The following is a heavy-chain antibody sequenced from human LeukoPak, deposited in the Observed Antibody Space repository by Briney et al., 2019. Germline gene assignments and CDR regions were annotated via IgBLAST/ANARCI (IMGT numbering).Heavy chain of an antibody. V-gene: IGHV4-59*01. CDR3: ARGGRWEHFDY. CDR1: GGYISTYY. CDR2: IYYSGTT. Sequence: SETLSLTCTVSGGYISTYYWSWLRLPPGKGLEWIGYIYYSGTTTYNPSLRSRVTMSVDTSKNQFSLKLRSVTAADTAVYYCARGGRWEHFDYWGQGTLVTVSS. J-gene: IGHJ4*02. D-gene: IGHD1-1*01.